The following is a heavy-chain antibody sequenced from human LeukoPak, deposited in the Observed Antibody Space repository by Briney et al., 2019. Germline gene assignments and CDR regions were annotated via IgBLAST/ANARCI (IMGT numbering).Heavy chain of an antibody. V-gene: IGHV3-74*01. CDR3: ARVRYSGSWYATYYYYYYMDV. J-gene: IGHJ6*03. Sequence: GGSLRLSCAASGFTFSSYWMHWVRQAPGKGLVCVSRINTDGSSTSYADSVKGRFTISRDNAKNTLYLQMNSLRAEDTAVYYCARVRYSGSWYATYYYYYYMDVWGKGTTVTVSS. CDR1: GFTFSSYW. CDR2: INTDGSST. D-gene: IGHD6-13*01.